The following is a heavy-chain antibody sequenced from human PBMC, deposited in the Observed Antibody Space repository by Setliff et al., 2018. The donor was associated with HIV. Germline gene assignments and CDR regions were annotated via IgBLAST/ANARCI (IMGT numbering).Heavy chain of an antibody. CDR2: IYYSGNS. J-gene: IGHJ3*02. Sequence: SETLSVTCTVSGASMSSGDYYWSWIRQHPGKGLEWIGYIYYSGNSYYNPSLKSRVTLSVDKSKNQFSLKVNSVTAADTAVYYCAREVNIPVRGITDDAFDILGQGTMVTVSS. CDR1: GASMSSGDYY. CDR3: AREVNIPVRGITDDAFDI. D-gene: IGHD3-10*01. V-gene: IGHV4-30-4*08.